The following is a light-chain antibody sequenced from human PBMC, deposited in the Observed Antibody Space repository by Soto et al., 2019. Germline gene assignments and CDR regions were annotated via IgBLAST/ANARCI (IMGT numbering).Light chain of an antibody. CDR1: QDISNS. V-gene: IGKV1-39*01. Sequence: IQMTQSPSSLSASVGDRVTITCRASQDISNSLNWYQQKPGKAPNLLVYAASSLQSGVPSRFTGSGSGTDFTLTISSLQPEDFATYFCQQSYTTPITFGQGTRLEIK. J-gene: IGKJ5*01. CDR3: QQSYTTPIT. CDR2: AAS.